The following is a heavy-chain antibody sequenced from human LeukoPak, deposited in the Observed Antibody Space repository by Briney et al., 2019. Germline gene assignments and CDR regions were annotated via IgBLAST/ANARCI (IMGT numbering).Heavy chain of an antibody. CDR3: ARGPDNWNVYIFDY. J-gene: IGHJ4*02. V-gene: IGHV4-59*11. Sequence: SETLSLTCPVAGGSISGHYWSWIRQSPGKGLEWIGFMHYSGNTNSNPSLRSRVTISMDTSKNQFSLKLSSVTAADTAVYYCARGPDNWNVYIFDYWGLGTLVTVSS. D-gene: IGHD1-20*01. CDR1: GGSISGHY. CDR2: MHYSGNT.